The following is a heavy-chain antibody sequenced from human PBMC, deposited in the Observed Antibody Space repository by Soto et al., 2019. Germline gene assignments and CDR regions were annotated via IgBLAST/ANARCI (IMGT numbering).Heavy chain of an antibody. J-gene: IGHJ4*02. V-gene: IGHV3-23*01. CDR2: ISGSGIST. CDR3: AKDRDSRKLVPFAC. D-gene: IGHD3-22*01. Sequence: GGSLRISCAASGFTFSSYWMHWVRQAPGKGLVWVSSISGSGISTYYADSVKGRFTISRDNSKNTLDLQMNSLQAEDTAVYYCAKDRDSRKLVPFACRGQGSRVTVSS. CDR1: GFTFSSYW.